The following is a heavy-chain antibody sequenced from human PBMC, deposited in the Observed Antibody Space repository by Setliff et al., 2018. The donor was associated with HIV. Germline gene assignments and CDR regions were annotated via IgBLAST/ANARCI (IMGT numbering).Heavy chain of an antibody. Sequence: SETLSLTCTVSGGSINNYYWSWIRQPPGKGLEWIGYTYPNGSPDYPSGNIVYNPSFRSRVTLSLDTSKNQFSLKLTSVTAADAAVYYCTGDYNSGSYRFDYWGQGTPVTVSS. D-gene: IGHD3-10*01. CDR1: GGSINNYY. V-gene: IGHV4-4*08. J-gene: IGHJ4*02. CDR2: TYPNGSP. CDR3: TGDYNSGSYRFDY.